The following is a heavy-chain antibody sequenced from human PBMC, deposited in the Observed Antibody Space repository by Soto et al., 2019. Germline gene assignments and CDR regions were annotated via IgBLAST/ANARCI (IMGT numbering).Heavy chain of an antibody. V-gene: IGHV4-59*08. Sequence: SETLSLTCTVSAGSITSYYWSWIRQPPGKGLEWIGYVYFSGSSKYNPSLKSRVTISVDTSKNQSSLKLSSVTAADTAVFYCARRYGSSFDFWGQGTLVTVSS. D-gene: IGHD4-17*01. CDR2: VYFSGSS. J-gene: IGHJ4*02. CDR3: ARRYGSSFDF. CDR1: AGSITSYY.